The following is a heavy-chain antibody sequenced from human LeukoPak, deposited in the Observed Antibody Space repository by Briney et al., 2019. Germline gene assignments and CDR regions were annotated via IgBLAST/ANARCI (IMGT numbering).Heavy chain of an antibody. CDR1: GFTFSSYW. J-gene: IGHJ1*01. D-gene: IGHD3-22*01. CDR3: AKESAEYYYDSSGYYSEGVYFQH. Sequence: GGSLRLSCAASGFTFSSYWMSWVRQAPGKGLEWVANIKQDGSEKDYVESVKGRFTISRDNAKNSLYLQMNSLRAEDTAVYYCAKESAEYYYDSSGYYSEGVYFQHWGQGTLVTVSS. V-gene: IGHV3-7*01. CDR2: IKQDGSEK.